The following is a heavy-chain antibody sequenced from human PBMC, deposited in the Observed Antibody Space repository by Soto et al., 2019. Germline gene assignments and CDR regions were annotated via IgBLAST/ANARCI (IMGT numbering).Heavy chain of an antibody. Sequence: ASVKVSCKASGYTFTGYYMHWVRQAPGQGLEWMGWINPNSGGANYAQKFQGWVTMTRDTSISTAYMELSRLRAEDTAVYYCAKGVVVTATRGFFDYWGQGTLVTVSS. J-gene: IGHJ4*02. D-gene: IGHD2-21*02. CDR1: GYTFTGYY. CDR3: AKGVVVTATRGFFDY. V-gene: IGHV1-2*04. CDR2: INPNSGGA.